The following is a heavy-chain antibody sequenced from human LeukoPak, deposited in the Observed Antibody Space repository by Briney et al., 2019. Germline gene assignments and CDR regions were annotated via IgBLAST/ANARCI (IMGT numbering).Heavy chain of an antibody. CDR1: GFTFSSYW. V-gene: IGHV3-7*01. CDR2: IKRDGSEK. CDR3: ARDRTYCSGGRCYDLFDI. Sequence: PGGSLRLSCAGSGFTFSSYWMTWVRQAPGEGLEWVANIKRDGSEKNQLDSRFIISRDNAKNSLYLQMDSLRAEDTAVYYCARDRTYCSGGRCYDLFDIWGQGTMVTVSS. D-gene: IGHD2-15*01. J-gene: IGHJ3*02.